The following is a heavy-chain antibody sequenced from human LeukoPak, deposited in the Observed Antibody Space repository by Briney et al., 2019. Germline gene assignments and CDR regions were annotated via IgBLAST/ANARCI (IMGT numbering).Heavy chain of an antibody. CDR3: SREDY. CDR2: IHPNSGGT. Sequence: GASVKVSCKASGYTFTGYYLHWVRQAPGQGLEWVGWIHPNSGGTNYAQKFQGRVTMTRDTSITTVYMELSRLRSDDTAVYYCSREDYWGQGTLATVSS. J-gene: IGHJ4*02. V-gene: IGHV1-2*02. CDR1: GYTFTGYY.